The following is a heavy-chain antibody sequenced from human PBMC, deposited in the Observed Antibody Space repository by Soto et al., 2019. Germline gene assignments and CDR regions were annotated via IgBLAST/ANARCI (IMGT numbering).Heavy chain of an antibody. V-gene: IGHV1-3*01. Sequence: QVQLVQSGAEVKKPGASVKVSCKASGYTFTSYAMHWVRQAPGQRLEWMGWINAGNGNTKYSQKFQGRVTITRDTSASTACMVLSSLRSEDTAVYYCARGASLWFGDHFDYWGQGTLVTVSS. CDR2: INAGNGNT. J-gene: IGHJ4*02. CDR1: GYTFTSYA. CDR3: ARGASLWFGDHFDY. D-gene: IGHD3-10*01.